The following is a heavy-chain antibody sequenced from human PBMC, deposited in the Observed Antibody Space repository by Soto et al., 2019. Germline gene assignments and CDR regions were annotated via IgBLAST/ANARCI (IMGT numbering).Heavy chain of an antibody. CDR2: IYYSGST. V-gene: IGHV4-30-4*01. J-gene: IGHJ6*02. D-gene: IGHD2-15*01. CDR3: AREPDIVVVGDYYGMDV. Sequence: KSSETLSLTCTVSGGSISSGDYYWSWIRQPPGKGLEWIGYIYYSGSTYYNPSLKSRVTISVDTSKNQFSLKLSSVTAADTAVYYCAREPDIVVVGDYYGMDVWGQGTTVTVSS. CDR1: GGSISSGDYY.